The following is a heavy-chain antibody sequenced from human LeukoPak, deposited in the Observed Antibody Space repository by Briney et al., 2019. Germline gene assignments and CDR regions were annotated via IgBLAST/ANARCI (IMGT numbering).Heavy chain of an antibody. D-gene: IGHD6-19*01. Sequence: SETLSLTCAVSGYSISSGYYWGWIRQPPGKGLEWIGSIYHSGSTYYNPSLKSRVTISVDTSKNQFSLKLCSVTAADTAVYYCARHSAVAGSPPTYYFDYWGQGTLVTVSS. J-gene: IGHJ4*02. CDR3: ARHSAVAGSPPTYYFDY. CDR1: GYSISSGYY. V-gene: IGHV4-38-2*01. CDR2: IYHSGST.